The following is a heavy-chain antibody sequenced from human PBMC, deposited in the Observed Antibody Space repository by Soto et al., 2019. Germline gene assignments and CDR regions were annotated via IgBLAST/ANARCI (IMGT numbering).Heavy chain of an antibody. V-gene: IGHV3-23*01. J-gene: IGHJ6*02. CDR3: SGALIGIHGMDV. CDR2: ISKDAAST. D-gene: IGHD1-26*01. CDR1: GFTFSDYA. Sequence: EVQLLESGGGLVQPGGSLRLSCAASGFTFSDYAMNWVRQAPGKGLEWVSAISKDAASTYYADPVKGRFTISRDNSKNTLYLQLNSLRAEDAAVSYCSGALIGIHGMDVWGQGTTVTVSS.